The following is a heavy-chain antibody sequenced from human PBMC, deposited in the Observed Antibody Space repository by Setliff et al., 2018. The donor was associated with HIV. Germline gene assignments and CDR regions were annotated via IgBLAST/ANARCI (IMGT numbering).Heavy chain of an antibody. CDR3: ARGGSITMIVVVPWAFDI. CDR2: IIPMLGIA. V-gene: IGHV1-2*02. J-gene: IGHJ3*02. Sequence: ASVKVSCKASGYTFTGSYMHWVRQAPGQGLEWMGGIIPMLGIANYAQKFQGRITMTRNTSISTTYMELSSLRSEDTAVYYCARGGSITMIVVVPWAFDIWGQGTMVTVSS. CDR1: GYTFTGSY. D-gene: IGHD3-22*01.